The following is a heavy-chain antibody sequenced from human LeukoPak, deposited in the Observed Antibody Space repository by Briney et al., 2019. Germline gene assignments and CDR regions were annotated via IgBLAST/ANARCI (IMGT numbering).Heavy chain of an antibody. J-gene: IGHJ6*03. CDR1: GFTVSSNY. D-gene: IGHD7-27*01. Sequence: GGSLRLSCAASGFTVSSNYMSWVRQAPGKGLEWVSVIYSGGSTYYADSVKGRFTISRDNSKNTLYLQMNSLRAEDTAVYYCASLKLGSYYYYMDVWGKGTTVTVSS. CDR2: IYSGGST. CDR3: ASLKLGSYYYYMDV. V-gene: IGHV3-66*01.